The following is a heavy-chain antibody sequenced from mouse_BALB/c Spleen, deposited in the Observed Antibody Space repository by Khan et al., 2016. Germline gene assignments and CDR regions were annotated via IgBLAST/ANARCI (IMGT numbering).Heavy chain of an antibody. V-gene: IGHV3-8*02. CDR1: GDSITSGY. CDR2: ISYSGST. J-gene: IGHJ3*01. D-gene: IGHD2-4*01. Sequence: EVQLQESGPSLVKPSQTLSLTCSVTGDSITSGYWNWIRKFPGNKLEYMGYISYSGSTYYNPPLKSRISITRDTSKNQYYLQLNSVTTEDTATYYCARRSTMIISWFAYWGQGTLVTVSA. CDR3: ARRSTMIISWFAY.